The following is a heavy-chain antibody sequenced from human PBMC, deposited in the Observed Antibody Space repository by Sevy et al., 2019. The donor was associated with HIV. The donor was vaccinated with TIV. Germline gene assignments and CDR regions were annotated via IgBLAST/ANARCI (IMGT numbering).Heavy chain of an antibody. J-gene: IGHJ4*02. CDR2: IIPIFGTA. CDR3: ARLAHYYGSGSYYNPFDY. D-gene: IGHD3-10*01. V-gene: IGHV1-69*13. CDR1: GGTFSSYA. Sequence: ASVKVSCKASGGTFSSYAISWVRQAPGQGLEWMGGIIPIFGTANYAQKFQGRVTITADESTSTAYMELSSLRSEDTAVYYCARLAHYYGSGSYYNPFDYWGQRTLVTASS.